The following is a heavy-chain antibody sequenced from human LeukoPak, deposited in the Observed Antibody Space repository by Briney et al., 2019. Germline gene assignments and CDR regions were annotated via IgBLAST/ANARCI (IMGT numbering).Heavy chain of an antibody. CDR3: ARGPPRHCYYYYYMDV. CDR2: INHSGST. Sequence: PSEPLSLTCAVYGGYFSGYYWRWIRQPPGKGLAWIGEINHSGSTNYNPSLKSRVTISVDTSKNQFSLKLSSVTAADTAVYYCARGPPRHCYYYYYMDVWGKGTTVTVSS. J-gene: IGHJ6*03. V-gene: IGHV4-34*01. CDR1: GGYFSGYY.